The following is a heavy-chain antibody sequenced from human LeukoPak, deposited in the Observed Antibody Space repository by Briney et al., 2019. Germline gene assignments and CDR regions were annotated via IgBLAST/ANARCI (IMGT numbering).Heavy chain of an antibody. V-gene: IGHV3-23*01. D-gene: IGHD1-14*01. CDR3: RSELWNQIDY. Sequence: PGGSLRLSCAASGFTFSSYAMSWVRQAPGKGLEWVSAISGSDGSTYYADSVKGRFTISRDNSKNTLYLQMNSLRAEDTAVYYCRSELWNQIDYWGQGTLVTVSS. J-gene: IGHJ4*02. CDR2: ISGSDGST. CDR1: GFTFSSYA.